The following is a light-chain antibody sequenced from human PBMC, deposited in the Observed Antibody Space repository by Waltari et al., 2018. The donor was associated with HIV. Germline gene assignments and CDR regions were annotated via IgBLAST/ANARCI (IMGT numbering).Light chain of an antibody. CDR3: SSYTSTSTSE. CDR2: EVS. J-gene: IGLJ3*02. V-gene: IGLV2-14*01. Sequence: QSALTQPASVSGSPGQSITISCTGTSSDVGGYHYVSWYQQHPGKAPKLMIYEVSNRPSGVSNRFSGSMSGNTASLTISGLQAEDEADYYCSSYTSTSTSEFGGGTKLTVL. CDR1: SSDVGGYHY.